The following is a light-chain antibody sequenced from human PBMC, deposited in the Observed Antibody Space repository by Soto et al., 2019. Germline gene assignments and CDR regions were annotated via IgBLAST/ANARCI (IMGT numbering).Light chain of an antibody. CDR1: KNDIGVYDF. J-gene: IGLJ1*01. V-gene: IGLV1-47*02. CDR2: SNN. Sequence: QSVLTQPPSASGSPGQSVTISCTGTKNDIGVYDFVSWYQHHPGKAPRLIIYSNNKRPSGVPDRFSASKSGTSASLAISGLRSEDEADYYCAAWDDGLSGYVFGTGTKVTVL. CDR3: AAWDDGLSGYV.